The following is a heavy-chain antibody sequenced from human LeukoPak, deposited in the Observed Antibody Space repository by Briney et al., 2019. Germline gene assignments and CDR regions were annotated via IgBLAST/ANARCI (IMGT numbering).Heavy chain of an antibody. CDR3: ARDFRNWFDP. CDR2: IYYSGST. V-gene: IGHV4-39*07. J-gene: IGHJ5*02. CDR1: GGSISSSSYY. Sequence: SETLSLTCTVSGGSISSSSYYWGWIRQPPGKGLEWIGSIYYSGSTYYNPSLKSRVTISVDTSKNQFSLKLSSVTAADTAVYYCARDFRNWFDPWGQGTLVTVSS.